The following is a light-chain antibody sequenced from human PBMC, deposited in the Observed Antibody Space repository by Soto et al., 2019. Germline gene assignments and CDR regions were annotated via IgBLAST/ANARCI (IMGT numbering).Light chain of an antibody. CDR2: GAS. V-gene: IGKV3-15*01. CDR3: QQYDTWRRA. J-gene: IGKJ2*01. CDR1: QSVSTN. Sequence: EILMTQSPATLSVSPGERATLSCRASQSVSTNLAWYQQKPGQAPRLLIYGASTRATGFPARFSGSGSGTELTLSSSEVQSEDFAVYYCQQYDTWRRAFGQGTNLEIK.